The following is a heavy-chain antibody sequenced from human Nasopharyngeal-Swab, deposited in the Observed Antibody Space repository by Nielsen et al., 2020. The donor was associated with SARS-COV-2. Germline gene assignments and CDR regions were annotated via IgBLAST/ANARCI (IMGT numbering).Heavy chain of an antibody. J-gene: IGHJ4*02. V-gene: IGHV4-61*08. CDR1: GGSISSGDYY. CDR3: ARLYGGNRGGDY. Sequence: SETLSLTCTVSGGSISSGDYYWSWIRQPPGKGLEWIGYIYYSGSTNYNPSLKSRVTISVDTSKNQFSLKLSSVTAADTAVYYCARLYGGNRGGDYWGQGTLVTVSS. CDR2: IYYSGST. D-gene: IGHD4-23*01.